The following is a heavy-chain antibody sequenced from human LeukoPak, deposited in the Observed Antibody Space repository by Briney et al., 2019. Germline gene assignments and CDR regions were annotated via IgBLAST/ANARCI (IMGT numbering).Heavy chain of an antibody. CDR3: ARASSSNRNVLRNYYYMDV. V-gene: IGHV4-34*01. D-gene: IGHD2-2*01. CDR1: GGSFSGYY. Sequence: SETLSLTCAVYGGSFSGYYWRWIRQPPGKGLEWIGEINHRGSTNYSPSLKSRVTISVDTSKNQFSLKLSSVTAADTAVYYCARASSSNRNVLRNYYYMDVWGKGTTVTVSS. J-gene: IGHJ6*03. CDR2: INHRGST.